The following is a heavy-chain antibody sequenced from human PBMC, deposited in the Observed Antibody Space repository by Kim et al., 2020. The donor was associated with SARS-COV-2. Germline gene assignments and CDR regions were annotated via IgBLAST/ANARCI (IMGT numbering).Heavy chain of an antibody. CDR1: GGSISSYY. CDR2: IKNSGST. Sequence: SETLSLTCTVSGGSISSYYWSWIRQPPGKGLEWIGYIKNSGSTNYNPSLKSRVTISVDTSKNQFSLNLTSVTAADTAVYYCTRDAQYFQYWGQGTLVTVSS. V-gene: IGHV4-59*01. CDR3: TRDAQYFQY. J-gene: IGHJ1*01.